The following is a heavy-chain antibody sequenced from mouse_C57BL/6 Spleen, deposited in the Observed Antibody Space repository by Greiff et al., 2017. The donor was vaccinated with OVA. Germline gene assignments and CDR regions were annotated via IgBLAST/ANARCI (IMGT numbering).Heavy chain of an antibody. Sequence: EVQLQQSGPVLVKPGASVKMSCQASGYTFTAYYMNWVKQSPGKSLEWVGVINPYNGGTSYNQKFKGKATLTVDKSSSPAYMELNSLTSEDSAVYYCARGSDWDWYFDVWGTGTTVTVSS. CDR1: GYTFTAYY. CDR2: INPYNGGT. D-gene: IGHD2-13*01. CDR3: ARGSDWDWYFDV. J-gene: IGHJ1*03. V-gene: IGHV1-19*01.